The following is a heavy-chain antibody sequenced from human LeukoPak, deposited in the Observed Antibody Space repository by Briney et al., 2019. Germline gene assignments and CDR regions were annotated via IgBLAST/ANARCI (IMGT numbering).Heavy chain of an antibody. J-gene: IGHJ4*02. CDR2: INPNSGGT. Sequence: GASVKVSCKASGYTFTGYYMHWVRQAPGQGLEWMGWINPNSGGTNYAQKFQGRVTMTRDTSISTAYMELSRLRSDDTAVYYCARVLYSSSSPYFDYWGQGTLVTVSS. CDR1: GYTFTGYY. CDR3: ARVLYSSSSPYFDY. V-gene: IGHV1-2*02. D-gene: IGHD6-6*01.